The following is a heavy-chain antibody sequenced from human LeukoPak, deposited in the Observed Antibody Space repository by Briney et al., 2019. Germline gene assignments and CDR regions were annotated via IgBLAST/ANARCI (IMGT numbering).Heavy chain of an antibody. CDR2: IYTSGST. D-gene: IGHD1-26*01. Sequence: PSETLSLTCTVSGGSISSYYWSWIRQPAGKGLEWIGRIYTSGSTNYNPSLESRVTISVDKSKNQFSLKLSSVTAADTAVYYCARGSGSYYGNWFDPWGQGTLVTVSS. CDR1: GGSISSYY. V-gene: IGHV4-4*07. CDR3: ARGSGSYYGNWFDP. J-gene: IGHJ5*02.